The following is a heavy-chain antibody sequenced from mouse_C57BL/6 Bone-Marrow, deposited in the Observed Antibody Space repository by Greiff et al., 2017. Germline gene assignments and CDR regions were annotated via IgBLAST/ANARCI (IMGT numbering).Heavy chain of an antibody. CDR3: ARSWGNYVWSAY. CDR1: GYTFTSYW. Sequence: QVQLKQPGAELVKPGASVKMSCKASGYTFTSYWITWVKQRPGQGLEWIGDIYPGSGSTNYNEKFKSKATLTVDTSSSTAYMQLSSLTSEDSAVYYCARSWGNYVWSAYWGQGTLVTVSA. CDR2: IYPGSGST. J-gene: IGHJ3*01. D-gene: IGHD2-1*01. V-gene: IGHV1-55*01.